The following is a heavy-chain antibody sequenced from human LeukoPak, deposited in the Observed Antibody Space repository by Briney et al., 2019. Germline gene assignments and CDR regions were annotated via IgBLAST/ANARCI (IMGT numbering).Heavy chain of an antibody. CDR2: IRYDGSNK. CDR3: AKDEGVNFSEDFQH. J-gene: IGHJ1*01. CDR1: GFTFSSYG. Sequence: GGSLRLSCAASGFTFSSYGMNWVRQAPGKGLEWLTFIRYDGSNKYSAESVTGRFTISRDNSKNTLYLQMQSLRPEDTAVYYCAKDEGVNFSEDFQHWGQGTLATVSS. D-gene: IGHD1-1*01. V-gene: IGHV3-30*02.